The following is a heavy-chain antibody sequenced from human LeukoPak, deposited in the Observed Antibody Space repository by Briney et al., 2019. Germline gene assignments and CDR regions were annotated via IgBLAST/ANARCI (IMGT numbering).Heavy chain of an antibody. D-gene: IGHD3-3*01. CDR1: GYTFTSYW. CDR2: IYPGDSDT. V-gene: IGHV5-51*01. CDR3: ARQGRTYYDFWSGSRGYYYYGMDV. J-gene: IGHJ6*02. Sequence: GASVKVSCKASGYTFTSYWIGWVRQMPGKGLEWMGIIYPGDSDTRYSPSFQGQVTISADKSISTAYLQWSSLKASDTAMYYCARQGRTYYDFWSGSRGYYYYGMDVWGQGTTVTVSS.